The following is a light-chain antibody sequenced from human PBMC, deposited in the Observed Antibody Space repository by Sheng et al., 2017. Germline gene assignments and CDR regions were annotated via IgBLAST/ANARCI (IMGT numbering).Light chain of an antibody. CDR1: TSNIGAGFD. Sequence: QSVLTQPPSVSGAPGQRVTISCTGSTSNIGAGFDVHWYQHLPGTAPKLLIYGSRHRPSGVSDRFSGSRSGTSASLVISGLQSEDEATYYCASWDGALDGVVFGGGTKLSVL. CDR2: GSR. CDR3: ASWDGALDGVV. J-gene: IGLJ2*01. V-gene: IGLV1-40*01.